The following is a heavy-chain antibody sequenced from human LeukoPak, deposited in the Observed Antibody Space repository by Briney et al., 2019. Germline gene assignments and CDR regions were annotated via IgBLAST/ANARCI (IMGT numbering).Heavy chain of an antibody. V-gene: IGHV1-2*02. CDR1: GYTFTGYY. CDR3: AREWYDFWSGYYIPYNWFDP. D-gene: IGHD3-3*01. Sequence: GASVKVSCKASGYTFTGYYMHWVRQAPGQGLEWMGWINPNSGGTNYAQKFQGRVTMTRDTSISTAYMELSRLRSGDTAVYYCAREWYDFWSGYYIPYNWFDPWGQGTLVTVSS. J-gene: IGHJ5*02. CDR2: INPNSGGT.